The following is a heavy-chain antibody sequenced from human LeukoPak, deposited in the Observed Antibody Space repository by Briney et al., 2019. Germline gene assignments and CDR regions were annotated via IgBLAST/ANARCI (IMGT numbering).Heavy chain of an antibody. J-gene: IGHJ4*02. D-gene: IGHD6-19*01. CDR1: GFTFSSYE. CDR2: ISSSGSTI. CDR3: AKVASSGWYNPFEG. V-gene: IGHV3-48*03. Sequence: GGSLRLSCAASGFTFSSYEMNWGRQAPGKGRLGVSDISSSGSTIYYADSVKGRFTISRDNAKKSLYLQMNIPRVEDTAVYYCAKVASSGWYNPFEGWGQGTLVTVSS.